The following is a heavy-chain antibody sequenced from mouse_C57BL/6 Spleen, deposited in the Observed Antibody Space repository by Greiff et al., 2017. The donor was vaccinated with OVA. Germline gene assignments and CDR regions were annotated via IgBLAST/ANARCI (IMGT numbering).Heavy chain of an antibody. CDR2: IDPETGGT. CDR3: APTMRAWFAY. Sequence: QVQLQQSGAELVRPGASVTLSCKASGYTFTDYEMHWVKQTPVHGLEWIGAIDPETGGTAYNQKFTGKAILTADKSSSTAYMELRSLTSEDSAVYYCAPTMRAWFAYWGQGTLVTVSA. D-gene: IGHD2-10*01. CDR1: GYTFTDYE. J-gene: IGHJ3*01. V-gene: IGHV1-15*01.